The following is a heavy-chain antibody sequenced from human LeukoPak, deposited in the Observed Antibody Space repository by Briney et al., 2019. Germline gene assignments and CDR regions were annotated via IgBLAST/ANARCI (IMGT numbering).Heavy chain of an antibody. CDR3: ARVPCSGGSCYSGESLDNWFDP. CDR2: IIPIFGTA. V-gene: IGHV1-69*05. Sequence: SVKVSCKASGGTFSSYAISWVRQAPRQGLEWMGRIIPIFGTANYAQKFQGRVTITTDESTSTAYMELSSLRSEDTAVYYCARVPCSGGSCYSGESLDNWFDPWGRGTLVTVSS. CDR1: GGTFSSYA. D-gene: IGHD2-15*01. J-gene: IGHJ5*02.